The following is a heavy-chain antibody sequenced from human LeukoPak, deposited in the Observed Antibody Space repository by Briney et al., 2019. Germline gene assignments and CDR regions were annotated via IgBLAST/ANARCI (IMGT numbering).Heavy chain of an antibody. V-gene: IGHV3-23*01. D-gene: IGHD3-22*01. J-gene: IGHJ4*02. Sequence: PGGSLRLSCAASGFTCSSYAMSWVRQAPGKGLEWVSAISGSGGSTYYADSVKGRFTISRDNSKNTLYLQMNSLRAEDTAVYYCAKYYYDSSGYYTQTFDYWGQGTLVTVSS. CDR2: ISGSGGST. CDR1: GFTCSSYA. CDR3: AKYYYDSSGYYTQTFDY.